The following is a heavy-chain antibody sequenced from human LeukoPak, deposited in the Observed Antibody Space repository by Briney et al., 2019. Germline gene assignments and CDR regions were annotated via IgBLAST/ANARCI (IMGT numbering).Heavy chain of an antibody. CDR1: GGSFSGYY. V-gene: IGHV4-34*01. CDR2: INHSGST. CDR3: ARDQLLWFGELLYDY. J-gene: IGHJ4*02. D-gene: IGHD3-10*01. Sequence: SETLSLTCAVYGGSFSGYYWSWIRQPPGKGLEWIGEINHSGSTNYNPSLKSRVTISVDTSKNQFSLKLSSVTAADTAVYYCARDQLLWFGELLYDYWGQGTLVTVSS.